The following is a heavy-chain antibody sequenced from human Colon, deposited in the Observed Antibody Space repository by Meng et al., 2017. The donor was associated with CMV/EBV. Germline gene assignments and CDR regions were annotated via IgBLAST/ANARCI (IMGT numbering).Heavy chain of an antibody. CDR2: INPNSGGT. J-gene: IGHJ4*02. V-gene: IGHV1-2*02. CDR1: GYTFTGYY. CDR3: ARGRLLITMIVGDY. D-gene: IGHD3-22*01. Sequence: ASVKVSCKASGYTFTGYYMHWVRQDPGQGLEWMGWINPNSGGTNYAQKFQGRVTMTRDTSISTAYMELSRLRSDDTAVYYCARGRLLITMIVGDYWGQGTLVTVSS.